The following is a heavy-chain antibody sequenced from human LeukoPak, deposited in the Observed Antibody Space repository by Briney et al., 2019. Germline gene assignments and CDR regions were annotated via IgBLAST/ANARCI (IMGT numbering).Heavy chain of an antibody. CDR1: GGSISSGGYY. V-gene: IGHV4-31*03. CDR2: SYYSGST. J-gene: IGHJ4*02. D-gene: IGHD6-19*01. Sequence: PSETLSLTCSVSGGSISSGGYYWSWIRQHPGRGLECIGYSYYSGSTDYNPSLKRRVTISVDTSKNQFSLRLSSVTAADTAVYYCASARSGAVAATVLDYWGQGTLVTVSS. CDR3: ASARSGAVAATVLDY.